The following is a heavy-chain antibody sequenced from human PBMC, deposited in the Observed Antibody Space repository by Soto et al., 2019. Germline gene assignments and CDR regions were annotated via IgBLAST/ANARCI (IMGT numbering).Heavy chain of an antibody. D-gene: IGHD3-16*01. V-gene: IGHV1-8*01. J-gene: IGHJ5*02. CDR2: MNPGSGDT. CDR3: ARMATFGSLNWFDP. CDR1: GYSFTNND. Sequence: SSVKLSCKASGYSFTNNDVTWVRQATGQGLEWMGWMNPGSGDTGYGQKFQGRVTMTRDISIATAYMELSSLRSDDTAIYYCARMATFGSLNWFDPWGQGTLVTVSS.